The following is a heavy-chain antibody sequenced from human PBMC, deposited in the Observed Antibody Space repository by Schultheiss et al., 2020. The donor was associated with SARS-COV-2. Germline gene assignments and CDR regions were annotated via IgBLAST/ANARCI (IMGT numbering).Heavy chain of an antibody. V-gene: IGHV3-11*06. D-gene: IGHD2-21*02. CDR1: GFTFSDYY. Sequence: GESLKISCAASGFTFSDYYMSWIRQAPGKGLEWVSYISSSSSYIYYADSVKGRFTISRDNAKNSLYLQMNSLRAEDTAVYYCARPPGGDSYGSGGDYWGQGTLVTVSS. CDR2: ISSSSSYI. CDR3: ARPPGGDSYGSGGDY. J-gene: IGHJ4*02.